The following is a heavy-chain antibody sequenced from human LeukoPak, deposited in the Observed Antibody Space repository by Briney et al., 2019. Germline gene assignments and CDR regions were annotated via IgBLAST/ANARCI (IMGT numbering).Heavy chain of an antibody. CDR3: ARDFGYCSGGSCYDEIRDY. J-gene: IGHJ4*02. CDR1: GYTFTGHY. Sequence: ASVKVSCKASGYTFTGHYMHWVRQAPGQGLEWMGWIYPKSGGTNYAQKFQTRVTMTRDTSITTAFMELRSLRSDDTAVYYCARDFGYCSGGSCYDEIRDYWGQGTLVTVSS. V-gene: IGHV1-2*02. D-gene: IGHD2-15*01. CDR2: IYPKSGGT.